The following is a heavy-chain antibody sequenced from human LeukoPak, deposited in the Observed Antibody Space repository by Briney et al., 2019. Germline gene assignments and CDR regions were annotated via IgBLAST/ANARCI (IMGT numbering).Heavy chain of an antibody. CDR1: GFTFSNSD. D-gene: IGHD3-10*01. CDR2: IGTAGDT. Sequence: PGGSLRLSCAASGFTFSNSDMHWVRQSTGNGLEWVSAIGTAGDTYYSDSVKGRFTISRDNAKNSLYLQMNSLRAEDTALYYCAKSTMVRGVSYYGMDVWGQGTTVTVSS. CDR3: AKSTMVRGVSYYGMDV. V-gene: IGHV3-13*01. J-gene: IGHJ6*02.